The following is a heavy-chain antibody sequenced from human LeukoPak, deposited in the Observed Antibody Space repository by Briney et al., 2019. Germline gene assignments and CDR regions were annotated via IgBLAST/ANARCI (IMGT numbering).Heavy chain of an antibody. CDR3: VRDTHYMVRSY. Sequence: GASVKVSCKASGYTFTSYYMHWVRQAPGQGLEWMGIINPSGGSTSYAQKFQGRVTMTRDMSTSTVYMELSSLRSEDTAVYYCVRDTHYMVRSYWGQGTLVTVSS. CDR1: GYTFTSYY. J-gene: IGHJ4*02. CDR2: INPSGGST. V-gene: IGHV1-46*01. D-gene: IGHD3-10*01.